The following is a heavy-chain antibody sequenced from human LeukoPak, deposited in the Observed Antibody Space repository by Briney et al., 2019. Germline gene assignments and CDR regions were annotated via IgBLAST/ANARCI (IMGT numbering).Heavy chain of an antibody. J-gene: IGHJ3*02. V-gene: IGHV4-59*01. CDR1: GGSISSYY. CDR3: ARDSIVGATSAFDI. CDR2: IYYSGST. D-gene: IGHD1-26*01. Sequence: SETLSLTCTVSGGSISSYYWSWIRQPPGKGLEWIGYIYYSGSTNYNPSLKSRVTISVDTSKNQFSLKLSSVTAADTAVYYCARDSIVGATSAFDIWGQGTMVTVSS.